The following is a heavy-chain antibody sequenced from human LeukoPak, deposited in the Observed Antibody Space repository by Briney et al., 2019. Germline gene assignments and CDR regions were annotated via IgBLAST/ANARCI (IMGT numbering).Heavy chain of an antibody. V-gene: IGHV3-30*04. J-gene: IGHJ5*02. CDR3: ARDVQWELLVGWFDP. CDR2: ISYDGSNK. CDR1: GFTFSSYA. D-gene: IGHD1-26*01. Sequence: TGGSLRLSCAASGFTFSSYAMHWVRQAPGKGLEWVAVISYDGSNKYYADSVKGRFTISRDNSKNTLYLQMNSLRAEDTAVYYCARDVQWELLVGWFDPWGQGILVTVSS.